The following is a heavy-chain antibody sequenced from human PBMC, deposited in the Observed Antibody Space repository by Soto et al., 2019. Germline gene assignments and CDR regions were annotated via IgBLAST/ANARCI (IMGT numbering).Heavy chain of an antibody. D-gene: IGHD2-2*01. Sequence: GESLKISCKGSGYSFTSYWISWVRQMPGKGPEWMGRIDPSDSYTNYSPSFQGHVTISADKSISTAYLQWSSLKASDTAMYYCARDIVVVPAAIAGYWFDPWGQGTLVTVSS. CDR2: IDPSDSYT. J-gene: IGHJ5*02. CDR1: GYSFTSYW. V-gene: IGHV5-10-1*01. CDR3: ARDIVVVPAAIAGYWFDP.